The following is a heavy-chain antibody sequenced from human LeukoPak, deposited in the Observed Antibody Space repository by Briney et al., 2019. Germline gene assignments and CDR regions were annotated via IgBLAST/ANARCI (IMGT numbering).Heavy chain of an antibody. CDR1: GYTFTSYY. CDR2: INPSGGST. Sequence: AASVKVSCKASGYTFTSYYMHWVRQAPGQGLEWMGIINPSGGSTSYAQKFQGRVTMTRDTSTSTVYMELSSLRSEDTAVYYCARDPLAYCGGDCYAFDYWGQGTLVTVSS. CDR3: ARDPLAYCGGDCYAFDY. J-gene: IGHJ4*02. D-gene: IGHD2-21*02. V-gene: IGHV1-46*01.